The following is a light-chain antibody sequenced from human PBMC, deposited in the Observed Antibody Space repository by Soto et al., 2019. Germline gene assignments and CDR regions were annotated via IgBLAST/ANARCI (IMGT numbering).Light chain of an antibody. CDR1: QSIRST. V-gene: IGKV3-15*01. Sequence: THAPATLSRSPAYRLALSCRASQSIRSTLAWFQQKPGQAPRLLIYDASKRATGIPARFSGSGSGTEFTPTISSLQSEDFAVYYCQQYNKWPRTFAQGTKVDIK. CDR2: DAS. CDR3: QQYNKWPRT. J-gene: IGKJ1*01.